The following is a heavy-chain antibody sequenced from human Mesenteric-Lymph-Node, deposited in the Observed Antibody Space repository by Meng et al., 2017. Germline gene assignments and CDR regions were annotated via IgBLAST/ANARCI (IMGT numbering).Heavy chain of an antibody. CDR3: ARDRHTYAYYYGMDI. Sequence: ASVKVSCKASGYTFTSYGISWVRQAPGQGLEWMGIIYPSRGTTNYAQKFQGRVTMTRDTSTSTVYMELSSLRSEDTAVYYCARDRHTYAYYYGMDIWGQGTTVTVSS. CDR1: GYTFTSYG. D-gene: IGHD2/OR15-2a*01. V-gene: IGHV1-46*01. J-gene: IGHJ6*02. CDR2: IYPSRGTT.